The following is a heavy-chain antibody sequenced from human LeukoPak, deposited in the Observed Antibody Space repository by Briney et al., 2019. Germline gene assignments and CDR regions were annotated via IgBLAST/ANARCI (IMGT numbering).Heavy chain of an antibody. CDR2: VNPNSGGT. Sequence: ASVKVSCKASGYTFNGYYMHWVRQAPGQGREWMGRVNPNSGGTNYAQKFQGRVTMTRDTSISTAYMELNSLRSDDTAVYYCARDLGRDGYNRFDYWGQGTLVTVSS. CDR1: GYTFNGYY. J-gene: IGHJ4*02. D-gene: IGHD5-24*01. CDR3: ARDLGRDGYNRFDY. V-gene: IGHV1-2*06.